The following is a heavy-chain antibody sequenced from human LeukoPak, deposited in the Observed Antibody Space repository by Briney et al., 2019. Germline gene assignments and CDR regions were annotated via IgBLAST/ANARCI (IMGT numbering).Heavy chain of an antibody. CDR2: IHHSGSR. D-gene: IGHD6-19*01. V-gene: IGHV4-38-2*01. J-gene: IGHJ1*01. Sequence: SETLSLTCSVSGYSIANTYYWAWFRRSPGKGLEWIGSIHHSGSRFERGSTHYNPSLMSRVTVSADTSKNQFSLTLSGVTAADTAVYFCARNVSGGFFNDWSPGTLVTVSS. CDR1: GYSIANTYY. CDR3: ARNVSGGFFND.